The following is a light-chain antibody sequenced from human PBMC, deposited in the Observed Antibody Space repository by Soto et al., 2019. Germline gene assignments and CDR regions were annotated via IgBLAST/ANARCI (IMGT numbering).Light chain of an antibody. Sequence: DIPMTQSPSSVSASVGDRVTITCRASQYINTLLAWYQQRPGKAPKLLIYAASSLQSGVPSRFSGVGSGTDFTLTISSLQPEDFATYYCQQAYSFPLTFGGGTEVEIK. CDR2: AAS. J-gene: IGKJ4*01. V-gene: IGKV1D-12*01. CDR3: QQAYSFPLT. CDR1: QYINTL.